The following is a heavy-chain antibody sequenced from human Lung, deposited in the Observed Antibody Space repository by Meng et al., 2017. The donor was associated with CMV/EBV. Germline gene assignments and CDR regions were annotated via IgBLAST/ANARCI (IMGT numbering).Heavy chain of an antibody. J-gene: IGHJ4*02. V-gene: IGHV3-7*01. CDR3: ASSFEY. Sequence: GESLKISCAASGFTFSTYWMNWVRQAPGKGLEWVAIKQDGSEKYYVGSVEGRFTISRDNAKNSLYLQMNSLRAEDTAVYYCASSFEYWGQGTLVTVSS. D-gene: IGHD3-10*01. CDR2: KQDGSEK. CDR1: GFTFSTYW.